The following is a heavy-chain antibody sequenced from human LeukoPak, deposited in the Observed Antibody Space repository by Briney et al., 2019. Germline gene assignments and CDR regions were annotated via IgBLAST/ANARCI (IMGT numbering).Heavy chain of an antibody. CDR3: AKTRGSGPFDY. J-gene: IGHJ4*02. CDR2: IGYSGSDT. CDR1: GFTLSSYE. V-gene: IGHV3-23*01. Sequence: PGGSLRLSCIVSGFTLSSYEMTWFRQAPGKGLEWVSSIGYSGSDTHYADSVKGRFTVSRDNSKNTLYLQMNNLRAEDTAVYYCAKTRGSGPFDYWGQGTLVTVSS. D-gene: IGHD3-10*01.